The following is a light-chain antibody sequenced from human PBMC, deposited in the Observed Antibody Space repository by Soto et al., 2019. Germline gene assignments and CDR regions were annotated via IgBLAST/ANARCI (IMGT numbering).Light chain of an antibody. CDR1: QSISTW. CDR2: QAS. Sequence: DIQMAHSPSTLSASVGNRVTITCRASQSISTWLAWYQQKPGKVPKLLIYQASSLESGVPLRFSGRASGTEFTLTINSLQPDDFATYYCQHYNRYSATFGQGTKVDIK. J-gene: IGKJ1*01. CDR3: QHYNRYSAT. V-gene: IGKV1-5*03.